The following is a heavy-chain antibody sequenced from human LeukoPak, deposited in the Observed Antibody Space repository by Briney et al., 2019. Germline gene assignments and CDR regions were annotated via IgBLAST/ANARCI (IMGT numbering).Heavy chain of an antibody. D-gene: IGHD3-16*01. CDR1: GFTFSNAW. Sequence: GGSLRLSCAAPGFTFSNAWMSWVRQAPGKGLEWVGRIKSKTDGGTTDYAAPVKGRFTISRDDSKNTLYLQMNSLKTEDTAVYYCTTRLRLGAYDYWGQGTLVTVSS. CDR3: TTRLRLGAYDY. V-gene: IGHV3-15*01. CDR2: IKSKTDGGTT. J-gene: IGHJ4*02.